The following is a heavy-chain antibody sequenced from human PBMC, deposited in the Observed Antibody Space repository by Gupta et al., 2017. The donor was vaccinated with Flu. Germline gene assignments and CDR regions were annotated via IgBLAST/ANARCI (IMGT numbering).Heavy chain of an antibody. CDR1: GFTFSDYY. CDR2: ISSSGSTK. D-gene: IGHD3-3*01. J-gene: IGHJ4*02. V-gene: IGHV3-11*01. CDR3: ASTVATIFGVDYFDN. Sequence: QVQLVESGGGLVKPGGSLRLSCAASGFTFSDYYMSWIRQAPGKGLEWVSDISSSGSTKKYADSVKGRFTISRDNAKNSLYLQMNSLRAEDTAVYYCASTVATIFGVDYFDNWGQGTLVTVSS.